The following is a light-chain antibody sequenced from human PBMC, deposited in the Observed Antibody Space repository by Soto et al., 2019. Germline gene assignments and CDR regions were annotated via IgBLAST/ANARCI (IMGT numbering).Light chain of an antibody. CDR3: QQSYSTPVT. CDR2: AAS. CDR1: QSISSY. Sequence: DIQMTQSPSSLSASVGDRVTITCRASQSISSYLNWYQQKPGKAPKLLIYAASSLQSGVPSRFSGSGSETDFTITISSLQPEDFATYYCQQSYSTPVTFGQGTKLEIK. J-gene: IGKJ2*01. V-gene: IGKV1-39*01.